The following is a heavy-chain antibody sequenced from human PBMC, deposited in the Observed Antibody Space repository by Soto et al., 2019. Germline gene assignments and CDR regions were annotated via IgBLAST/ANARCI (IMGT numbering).Heavy chain of an antibody. J-gene: IGHJ4*02. Sequence: EVQLLESGGGLVQPGGSLRLSCAASGFTFSSYAMSWVRQAPGKGLEWVSAISGSGGSTYYADSVKGRFTISRDNSKNTLYLKMNSLRAEDTAVYYCANSIYKAGTAEDYWGQGTLVTVSS. CDR1: GFTFSSYA. D-gene: IGHD6-13*01. CDR2: ISGSGGST. CDR3: ANSIYKAGTAEDY. V-gene: IGHV3-23*01.